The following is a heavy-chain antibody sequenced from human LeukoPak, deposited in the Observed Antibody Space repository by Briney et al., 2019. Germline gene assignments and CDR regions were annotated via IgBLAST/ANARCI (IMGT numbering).Heavy chain of an antibody. J-gene: IGHJ4*02. CDR2: INHSGST. Sequence: SETLSLTCAVYGGSFSGYYWSWIRQPPGKGLEWIGEINHSGSTNYNPSLKSRVTISVDTSKNQFSLKLNSVTAADTAVYYCARYYYDSSGFFDYWGQGTLVTVSS. CDR3: ARYYYDSSGFFDY. V-gene: IGHV4-34*01. CDR1: GGSFSGYY. D-gene: IGHD3-22*01.